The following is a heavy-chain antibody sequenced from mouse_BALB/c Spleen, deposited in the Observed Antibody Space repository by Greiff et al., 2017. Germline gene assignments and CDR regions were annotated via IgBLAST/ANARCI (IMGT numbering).Heavy chain of an antibody. Sequence: EVQGVESGAELVKPGASVKLSCTASGFNIKDTYMHWVKQRPEQGLEWIGRIDPANGNTKYDPKFQGKATITADTSSNTAYLQLSSLTSEDTAVYYCARDYGYGAWFAYWGQGTLVTVSA. CDR1: GFNIKDTY. CDR2: IDPANGNT. J-gene: IGHJ3*01. CDR3: ARDYGYGAWFAY. D-gene: IGHD2-2*01. V-gene: IGHV14-3*02.